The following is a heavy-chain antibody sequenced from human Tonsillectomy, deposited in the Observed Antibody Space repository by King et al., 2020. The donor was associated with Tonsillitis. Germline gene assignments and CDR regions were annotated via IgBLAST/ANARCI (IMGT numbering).Heavy chain of an antibody. D-gene: IGHD3-3*01. CDR3: AKDLRLRFLEWLSAFDI. CDR1: GFTFSSYA. J-gene: IGHJ3*02. Sequence: VQLVESGGGLVQPGGSLRLSCAASGFTFSSYAMSWVRQAPGKGLEWVSAISGSGGSTYYADSVKGRFTISRDNSKNTLYLQMNSLRAEDTAVYYCAKDLRLRFLEWLSAFDIWGQGTVVTVSS. V-gene: IGHV3-23*04. CDR2: ISGSGGST.